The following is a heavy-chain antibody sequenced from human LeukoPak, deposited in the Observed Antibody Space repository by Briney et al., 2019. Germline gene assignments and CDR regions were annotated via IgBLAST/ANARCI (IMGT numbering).Heavy chain of an antibody. J-gene: IGHJ4*02. CDR3: ALAAYYDFWSGQSPVGLEYYFDY. CDR2: IYWNDDK. CDR1: GGSINSYY. V-gene: IGHV2-5*01. Sequence: TLSLTCTVSGGSINSYYWSWIRQPPGKALEWLALIYWNDDKRYRPSLKSRLTITKDTSKNQVVLRMTSMVPVGTATYYCALAAYYDFWSGQSPVGLEYYFDYWGQGTLVTVSS. D-gene: IGHD3-3*01.